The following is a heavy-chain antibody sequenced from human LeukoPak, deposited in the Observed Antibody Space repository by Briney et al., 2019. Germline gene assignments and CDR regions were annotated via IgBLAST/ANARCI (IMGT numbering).Heavy chain of an antibody. D-gene: IGHD3-16*01. V-gene: IGHV3-20*04. Sequence: GGSLRPSCAASGFTFDDYGMSWVRQAPGKGLEWVSGINWNGGSTGYADSVTGRFTISRDNAKNSLYLQMKSLRAEDTAVYYCARGGGYLSAFDIWGQGTMVTVSS. CDR1: GFTFDDYG. CDR2: INWNGGST. CDR3: ARGGGYLSAFDI. J-gene: IGHJ3*02.